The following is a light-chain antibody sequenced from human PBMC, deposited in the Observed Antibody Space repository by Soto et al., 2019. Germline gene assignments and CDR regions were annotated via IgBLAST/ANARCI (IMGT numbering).Light chain of an antibody. CDR2: DVS. V-gene: IGKV3-20*01. J-gene: IGKJ4*01. CDR3: QHYVDSPS. Sequence: IVVTQSPGTLSLSPGERATLSCRASQRVPTKYLAWFQQKPGQAPRLLMNDVSTRVTGFPDRFSGSGSETAFTLTIRRLEHDDFAVCYCQHYVDSPSFGGGTKVEMK. CDR1: QRVPTKY.